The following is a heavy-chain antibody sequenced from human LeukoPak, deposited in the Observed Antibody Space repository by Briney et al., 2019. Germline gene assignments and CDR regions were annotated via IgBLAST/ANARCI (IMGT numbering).Heavy chain of an antibody. V-gene: IGHV4-34*01. CDR2: INHSGST. D-gene: IGHD2-8*01. Sequence: PSETLSLTCAVYGGSFSGYYWSWSRQPPGKGLEWIGEINHSGSTNYNPSLKSRVTISVDTSKNQFSLKLSSVTAADTAVYYCAREAQYCTNGVCTYNWFDPWGQGTLVTVSS. CDR1: GGSFSGYY. J-gene: IGHJ5*02. CDR3: AREAQYCTNGVCTYNWFDP.